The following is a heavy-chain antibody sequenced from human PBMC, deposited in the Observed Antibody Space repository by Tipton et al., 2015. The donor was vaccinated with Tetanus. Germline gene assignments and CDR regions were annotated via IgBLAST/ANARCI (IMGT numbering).Heavy chain of an antibody. CDR3: ARDRGGNDGSYFDD. D-gene: IGHD5-12*01. Sequence: LGDYYLSWIRQAPGKGLEWISYRSSRGTTTYYTDSVRGRFTISRDNAKNSQYLLLNSLRADDTALYYCARDRGGNDGSYFDDWGQGALVTVSS. V-gene: IGHV3-11*01. CDR2: RSSRGTTT. CDR1: LGDYY. J-gene: IGHJ4*02.